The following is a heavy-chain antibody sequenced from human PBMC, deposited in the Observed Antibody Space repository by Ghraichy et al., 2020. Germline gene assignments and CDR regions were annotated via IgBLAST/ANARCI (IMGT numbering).Heavy chain of an antibody. Sequence: GGSLRLSCAASGFTFSNYWMHWVRQAPGKGLVWVSRINSDGSSTSYADSVKGRFTISRDNAKNTVYLQMNSLRAEDTVVYYCIKGRYTAVAGNSYWGQGTLVTVSS. CDR1: GFTFSNYW. J-gene: IGHJ4*02. V-gene: IGHV3-74*01. D-gene: IGHD6-19*01. CDR2: INSDGSST. CDR3: IKGRYTAVAGNSY.